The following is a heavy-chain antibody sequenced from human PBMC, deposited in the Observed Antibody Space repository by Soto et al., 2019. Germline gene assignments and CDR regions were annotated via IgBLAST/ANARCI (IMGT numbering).Heavy chain of an antibody. J-gene: IGHJ5*02. CDR3: ASSSQLLSRIDR. Sequence: PSLLLSLSSTVSSGSISSSGYYWSCIRQPPGKGLEWIGSIYYSGSTYYSPSLKSRVTISVDTSKNQFSLKLSSVTAADTAVYYCASSSQLLSRIDRWGQGTLVTVSS. D-gene: IGHD3-22*01. CDR1: SGSISSSGYY. CDR2: IYYSGST. V-gene: IGHV4-39*01.